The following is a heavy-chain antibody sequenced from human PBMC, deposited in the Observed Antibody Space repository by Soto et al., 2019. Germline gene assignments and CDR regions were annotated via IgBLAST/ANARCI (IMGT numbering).Heavy chain of an antibody. Sequence: GGSLRLSCAASGFTFSTYWMSWVRQAPGRGLEWVANIKQDESEKYYVDSVKGQFTKSRDNAKNSLFLLMISSRAYDTAVVYCWRGHAVGGTSRLDYWGQGTLVTVSS. CDR3: WRGHAVGGTSRLDY. V-gene: IGHV3-7*01. CDR1: GFTFSTYW. CDR2: IKQDESEK. D-gene: IGHD3-16*01. J-gene: IGHJ4*02.